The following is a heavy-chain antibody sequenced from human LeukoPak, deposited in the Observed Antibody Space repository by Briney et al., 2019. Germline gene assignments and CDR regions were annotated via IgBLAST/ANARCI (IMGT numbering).Heavy chain of an antibody. CDR1: SGSISTSNYY. J-gene: IGHJ3*02. Sequence: PSETLSLTCTVSSGSISTSNYYWGWVRQPPGKALEWIGNIFYSGSTYYNPSLKSRVTISVDTSKNQFSLKLSSVTAADTAVYYCARILSAYYYDSSGYYRTQMEDAFDIWGQGTMVTVSS. CDR2: IFYSGST. CDR3: ARILSAYYYDSSGYYRTQMEDAFDI. V-gene: IGHV4-39*07. D-gene: IGHD3-22*01.